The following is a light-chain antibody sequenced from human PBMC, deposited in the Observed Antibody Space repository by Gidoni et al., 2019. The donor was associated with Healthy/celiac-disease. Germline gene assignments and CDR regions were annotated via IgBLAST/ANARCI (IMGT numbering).Light chain of an antibody. J-gene: IGLJ3*02. CDR1: NIGSKS. CDR2: DDS. V-gene: IGLV3-21*02. CDR3: QVWDSSSDHWV. Sequence: SYVLTPPPSVSVAPGQTARITCGGNNIGSKSVHGYQQKPGKAPVLVVYDDSDRPSGIPERFSGSNSGNTATLTISRVEAGDEADYYCQVWDSSSDHWVFGGGTKLTVL.